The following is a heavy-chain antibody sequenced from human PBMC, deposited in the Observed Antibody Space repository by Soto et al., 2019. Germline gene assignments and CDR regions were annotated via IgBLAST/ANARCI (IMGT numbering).Heavy chain of an antibody. CDR1: GFTFSSYW. CDR2: IKQDGSEK. J-gene: IGHJ4*02. D-gene: IGHD6-19*01. CDR3: ARDNEEQWLVLGGNYFDY. V-gene: IGHV3-7*01. Sequence: GGSLRLSCAASGFTFSSYWMSWVRQAPGKGLEWVANIKQDGSEKYYVDSVKGRFTISRDNNKNSLYLQMNSLRAEDTAVYYCARDNEEQWLVLGGNYFDYWGQGTLVTVSS.